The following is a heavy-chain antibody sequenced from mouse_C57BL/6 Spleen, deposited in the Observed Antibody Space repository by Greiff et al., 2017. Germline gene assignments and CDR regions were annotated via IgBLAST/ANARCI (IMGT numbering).Heavy chain of an antibody. D-gene: IGHD1-1*01. Sequence: VQLQQSGPELVKPGASVKISCKASGYSFTDYYMNWVKQSPEKSLEWIGEINPSTGGTTYNQKFKAKATLTVDQSSSTAYMQLKSLTSEDSAVYYGARTDYGGRFAYWGQGTLVTVSA. CDR2: INPSTGGT. J-gene: IGHJ3*01. CDR1: GYSFTDYY. CDR3: ARTDYGGRFAY. V-gene: IGHV1-42*01.